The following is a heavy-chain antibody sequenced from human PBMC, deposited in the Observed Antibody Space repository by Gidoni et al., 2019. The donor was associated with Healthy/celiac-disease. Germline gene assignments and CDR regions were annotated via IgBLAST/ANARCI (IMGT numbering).Heavy chain of an antibody. J-gene: IGHJ4*02. CDR2: ISSSSSYT. CDR1: GFTSSDYH. Sequence: QVQLVEPGGALAKPGGSLRLPCAASGFTSSDYHLSWIRQAPGKGLEWVSYISSSSSYTNYADSVKGRFTISRDNAKNSLYLQMNSLRAEDTAVYYCARDTRLSSGWGSRPGRRFDYWGQGTLVTVSS. D-gene: IGHD6-19*01. V-gene: IGHV3-11*06. CDR3: ARDTRLSSGWGSRPGRRFDY.